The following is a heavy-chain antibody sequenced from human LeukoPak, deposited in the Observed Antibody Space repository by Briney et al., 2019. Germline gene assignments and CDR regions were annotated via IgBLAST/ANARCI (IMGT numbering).Heavy chain of an antibody. CDR1: GFAFDDYG. D-gene: IGHD3-22*01. J-gene: IGHJ4*02. CDR3: ARVWDYYDSSGYYPFDY. CDR2: INWNGGST. V-gene: IGHV3-20*04. Sequence: GGSLRLSCAASGFAFDDYGMSWVRQAPGKGLEWVSGINWNGGSTGYADSVKGRFTISRDNAKNSLYLQMNSLRAEDTALYYCARVWDYYDSSGYYPFDYWGQGTLVTVSS.